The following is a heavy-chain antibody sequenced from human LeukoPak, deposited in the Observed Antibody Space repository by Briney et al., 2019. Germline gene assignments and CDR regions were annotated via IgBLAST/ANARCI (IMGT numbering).Heavy chain of an antibody. CDR2: INHSGST. CDR1: GGSFSGYY. J-gene: IGHJ4*02. V-gene: IGHV4-34*01. D-gene: IGHD3-9*01. Sequence: PSETLSLTCAVYGGSFSGYYWSWIRQPPGKWLEWIGEINHSGSTNYNPSLKSRVTISVDTSKNRFSLKLSSVTAADTAVYYCARAGLRYFDWKHYFDYWGQGTLVTVSS. CDR3: ARAGLRYFDWKHYFDY.